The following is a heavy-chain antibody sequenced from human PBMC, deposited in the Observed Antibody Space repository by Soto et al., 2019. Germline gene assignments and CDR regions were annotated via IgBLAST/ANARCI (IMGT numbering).Heavy chain of an antibody. CDR2: ISSGGVTI. CDR3: ARNLYCSGGSCPWGY. V-gene: IGHV3-48*01. CDR1: GFTFSSYS. D-gene: IGHD2-15*01. J-gene: IGHJ4*02. Sequence: EVQLVESGGGLVQPGGSLRLSCAASGFTFSSYSMNWVRQTPGKELEWVSYISSGGVTIYYADSVKGRFTVSRDNAKDSLYLQMNSLRAEDTAVYYCARNLYCSGGSCPWGYWGQGTLVTVSS.